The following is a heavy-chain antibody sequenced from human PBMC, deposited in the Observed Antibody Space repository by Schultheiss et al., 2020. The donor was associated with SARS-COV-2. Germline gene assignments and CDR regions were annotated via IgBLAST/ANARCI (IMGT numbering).Heavy chain of an antibody. CDR3: ARLYGDQKYYFDY. CDR1: GGSISSGGYY. Sequence: SQTLSLTCPVSGGSISSGGYYWSWIRQHPGTGLEWIGYIYYSGSTNYNPSLKSRVTISVDRSKNQFSLKLSSVTAADTAMYYCARLYGDQKYYFDYWGQGTLVTVSS. D-gene: IGHD4-17*01. J-gene: IGHJ4*02. V-gene: IGHV4-31*03. CDR2: IYYSGST.